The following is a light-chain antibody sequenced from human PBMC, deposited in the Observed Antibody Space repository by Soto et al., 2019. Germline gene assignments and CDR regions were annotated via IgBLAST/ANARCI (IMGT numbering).Light chain of an antibody. J-gene: IGLJ1*01. Sequence: QSVLTQPASVSGSPGQSITISCTGTSSDVGGYNYVSWYQQHPGKAPKLMIYDVSNRPSGVSNRFSGSKSGSTASLTISGLQAEDXADYYCSSYTSSSTLYVFGTGTKVTVL. CDR1: SSDVGGYNY. V-gene: IGLV2-14*01. CDR3: SSYTSSSTLYV. CDR2: DVS.